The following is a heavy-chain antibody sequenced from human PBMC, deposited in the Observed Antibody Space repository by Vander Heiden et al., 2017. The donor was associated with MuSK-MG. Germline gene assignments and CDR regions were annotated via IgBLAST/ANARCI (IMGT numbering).Heavy chain of an antibody. V-gene: IGHV4-31*03. J-gene: IGHJ4*02. CDR2: IDYSGSN. Sequence: QVQLQESGPGLVKPSQTLSLTCTFSGGSISSGGYSWSWIRQHPGKGLEGIGYIDYSGSNYYNPSIKRRVTIAVDTSKNQFALKRSSVTAAATAVYYCARSAYYYDSSGDYIHSYFDSGGQGTMVTVSS. CDR3: ARSAYYYDSSGDYIHSYFDS. CDR1: GGSISSGGYS. D-gene: IGHD3-22*01.